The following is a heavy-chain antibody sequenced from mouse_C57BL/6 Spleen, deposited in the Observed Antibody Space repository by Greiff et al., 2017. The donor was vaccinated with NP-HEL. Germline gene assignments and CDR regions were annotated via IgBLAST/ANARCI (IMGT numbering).Heavy chain of an antibody. CDR3: VRGDYYGDGWYFDV. Sequence: EVQLVESGGGLVQPKGSLKLSCAASGFTFNTYAMHWVRQAPGKGLEWVARIRSKSSNYATYYADSVKDRFTISRDDSQSMLYLQMNNLKTEDTAMYYCVRGDYYGDGWYFDVWGTGTTVTVSS. V-gene: IGHV10-3*01. D-gene: IGHD1-1*01. CDR2: IRSKSSNYAT. J-gene: IGHJ1*03. CDR1: GFTFNTYA.